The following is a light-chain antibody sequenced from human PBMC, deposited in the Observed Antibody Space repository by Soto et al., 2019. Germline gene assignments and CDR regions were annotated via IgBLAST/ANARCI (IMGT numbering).Light chain of an antibody. J-gene: IGLJ1*01. Sequence: QSALTQPRSVSGSPGKSVTISCTGTSSDVGDYNYVSWYQQHPGKAPKLMIYDVSKRPSGVPDRFSGSKSGNTASLTISGLQAEDESDYYCCSYAGSYSYVFGTGTKLTVL. CDR2: DVS. CDR1: SSDVGDYNY. CDR3: CSYAGSYSYV. V-gene: IGLV2-11*01.